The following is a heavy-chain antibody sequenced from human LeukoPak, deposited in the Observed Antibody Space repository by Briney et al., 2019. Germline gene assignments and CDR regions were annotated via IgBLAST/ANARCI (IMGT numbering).Heavy chain of an antibody. Sequence: GGSLRLSCAASGFTFSSYSMNWVRQAPGKGLEWVSSISSSSSYIYYADSVKGRFTISRDNAKNSLYLQMNSLRVEDTAVFYCARDQYDTWSRRGNFDSWGQGTLVIVSS. D-gene: IGHD3-3*01. J-gene: IGHJ4*02. V-gene: IGHV3-21*04. CDR3: ARDQYDTWSRRGNFDS. CDR2: ISSSSSYI. CDR1: GFTFSSYS.